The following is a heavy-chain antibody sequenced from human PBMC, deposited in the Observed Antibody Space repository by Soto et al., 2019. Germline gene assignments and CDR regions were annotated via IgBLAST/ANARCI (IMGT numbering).Heavy chain of an antibody. J-gene: IGHJ4*02. CDR1: GASITSTTYF. V-gene: IGHV4-39*01. CDR2: IYYSGKT. Sequence: SETLSLTCTLSGASITSTTYFWAWIRQPPGRGLEWVGSIYYSGKTYYNPSLKNRVTISVDRSKNQFSLQMTSVTAADTAVYYCAKNLPRTGRFDYWGQGTLVTVSS. CDR3: AKNLPRTGRFDY.